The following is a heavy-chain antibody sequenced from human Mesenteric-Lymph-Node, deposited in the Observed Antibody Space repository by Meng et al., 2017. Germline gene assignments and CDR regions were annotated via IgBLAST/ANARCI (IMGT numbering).Heavy chain of an antibody. CDR3: ARNREEVATILPPADAFDI. CDR1: GYSFTTYW. V-gene: IGHV5-51*01. CDR2: IYPADSDT. Sequence: GESLKISCKGSGYSFTTYWIGWVRQMPGKGLEWMGIIYPADSDTTYSPSFQGQVTMSADKSIGTAYLQWSSLKASDTAMYYCARNREEVATILPPADAFDIWGQGTMVTVSS. J-gene: IGHJ3*02. D-gene: IGHD5-24*01.